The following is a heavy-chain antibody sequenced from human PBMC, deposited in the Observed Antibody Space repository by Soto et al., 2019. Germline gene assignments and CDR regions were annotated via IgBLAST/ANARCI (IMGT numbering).Heavy chain of an antibody. CDR3: AVSSGYYPYYFDY. CDR2: INHSGST. J-gene: IGHJ4*02. D-gene: IGHD3-22*01. CDR1: GGSFSGYY. Sequence: PSETLSLTCAVYGGSFSGYYWSWIRQPPGKGLEWIGGINHSGSTNYNPSLKSRVTISVDTSKNQFSLKLSSVTAADTAVYYCAVSSGYYPYYFDYWGQGTQVTVSS. V-gene: IGHV4-34*01.